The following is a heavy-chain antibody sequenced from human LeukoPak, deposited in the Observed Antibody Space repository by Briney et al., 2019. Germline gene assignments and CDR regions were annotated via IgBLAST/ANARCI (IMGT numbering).Heavy chain of an antibody. Sequence: GGSLRLSCAASGFTFSSYWMSWVRQAPGKGLEWVASIKQDGSEKEFVDSVKGRFTISRDNAKSSLYLQMNSLRAEDTAVYYCARGIMTPYYMDVWGGGTTVTVSS. D-gene: IGHD3-16*01. CDR2: IKQDGSEK. V-gene: IGHV3-7*01. J-gene: IGHJ6*03. CDR3: ARGIMTPYYMDV. CDR1: GFTFSSYW.